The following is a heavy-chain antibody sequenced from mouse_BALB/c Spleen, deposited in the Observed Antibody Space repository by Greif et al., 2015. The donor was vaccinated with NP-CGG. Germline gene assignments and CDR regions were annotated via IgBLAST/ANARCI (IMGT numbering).Heavy chain of an antibody. CDR2: IDTSDSYT. D-gene: IGHD1-1*01. J-gene: IGHJ4*01. V-gene: IGHV1-69*01. CDR1: GYTFTDYW. Sequence: VQLQQSGAELVMPGASVKMSCKASGYTFTDYWMHWVKQRPGQGLEWIGAIDTSDSYTSYNQKFKGKATLTVDESSSTAYMQLSSLTSEDSAVYYCASWGKNYYGSSYYWGQGTSVTVSS. CDR3: ASWGKNYYGSSYY.